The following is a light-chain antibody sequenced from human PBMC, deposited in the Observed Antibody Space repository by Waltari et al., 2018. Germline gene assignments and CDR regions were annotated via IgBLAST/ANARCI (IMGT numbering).Light chain of an antibody. CDR2: DVN. V-gene: IGLV2-14*03. CDR1: SDDVGLFDF. J-gene: IGLJ2*01. CDR3: NSYTNNAALV. Sequence: QSALTQPASVSGSPGQSITLSCTGTSDDVGLFDFVAWFQQQSGEAPKLIIHDVNRRPSGISDRFSGSKSGNTASLTISRLQPEDEGHYYCNSYTNNAALVFGGGTKLTLL.